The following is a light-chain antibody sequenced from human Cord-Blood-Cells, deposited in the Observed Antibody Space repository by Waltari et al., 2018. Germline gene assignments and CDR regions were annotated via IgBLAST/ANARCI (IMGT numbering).Light chain of an antibody. V-gene: IGLV3-9*01. CDR3: QVWDSSTV. CDR2: RYS. CDR1: NIGSKN. Sequence: SYELTQPLSVSVALGQTARITCGGNNIGSKNVHWYQQKPGQAPGLVIYRYSNRPAGVPVRFSGSNPGNTATLTISRAQAGDEADYYCQVWDSSTVFGTWTKVTVL. J-gene: IGLJ1*01.